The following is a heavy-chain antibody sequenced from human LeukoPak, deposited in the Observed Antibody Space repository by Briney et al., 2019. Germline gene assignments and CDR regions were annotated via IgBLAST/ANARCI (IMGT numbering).Heavy chain of an antibody. J-gene: IGHJ4*02. CDR3: ARDDSRMVRGVILNAHYFDY. Sequence: GGSLRLSCAASGFTFSSYSMNWVRQAPGKGLEWVSSISSSSSYIYYADSVKGRFTISRDNAKNSLYLQLNSLRAEDTAVYYCARDDSRMVRGVILNAHYFDYWGQGTLVTVSS. CDR1: GFTFSSYS. D-gene: IGHD3-10*01. V-gene: IGHV3-21*01. CDR2: ISSSSSYI.